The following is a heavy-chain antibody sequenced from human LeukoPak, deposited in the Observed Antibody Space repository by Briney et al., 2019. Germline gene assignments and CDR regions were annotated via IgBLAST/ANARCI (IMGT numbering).Heavy chain of an antibody. CDR3: AKAAAAPGFDF. J-gene: IGHJ4*02. Sequence: SLRLSXXASXFTXSSYALNWVRQAPGKGLEWVATVSGSGDRMYHADSVKGRFTISRDNSKNTIYLQMNSLRAEDTALYYCAKAAAAPGFDFWGQGTLVTVSS. D-gene: IGHD6-13*01. V-gene: IGHV3-23*01. CDR2: VSGSGDRM. CDR1: XFTXSSYA.